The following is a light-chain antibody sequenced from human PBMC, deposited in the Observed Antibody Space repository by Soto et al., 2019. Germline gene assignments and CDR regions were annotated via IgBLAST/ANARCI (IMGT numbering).Light chain of an antibody. V-gene: IGKV3-11*01. Sequence: ETVLTQSPATLSLSPGERATLSCRASQSITTYLAWYQQKLGQAPRLLIYDVSKRATGIPARFRGSGSGTXXXXXXXSXEPEDSXVYYCQQRSNWLYTFGQGTKLEIK. CDR2: DVS. J-gene: IGKJ2*01. CDR3: QQRSNWLYT. CDR1: QSITTY.